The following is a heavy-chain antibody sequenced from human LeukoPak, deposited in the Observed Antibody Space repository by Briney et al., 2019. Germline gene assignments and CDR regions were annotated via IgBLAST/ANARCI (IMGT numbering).Heavy chain of an antibody. Sequence: SETLSLTCTVSGGSISSSSYYWGWIRQPPGKGLEWIGSIYYSGSTYYNPSPKSRVTISVDTSKNQFSLKLSSVTAADTAVYYCAREALDAFDIWGQGTMVTVSS. J-gene: IGHJ3*02. V-gene: IGHV4-39*01. CDR1: GGSISSSSYY. CDR2: IYYSGST. CDR3: AREALDAFDI.